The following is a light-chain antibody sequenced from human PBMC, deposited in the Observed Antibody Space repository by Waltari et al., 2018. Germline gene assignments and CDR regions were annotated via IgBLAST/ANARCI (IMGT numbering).Light chain of an antibody. CDR3: QQSYTTPLT. CDR1: QSISFS. V-gene: IGKV1-39*01. Sequence: DIQMTQSPSSLSASGGDRVTISCRASQSISFSLNWYQQKLGQAPRLLIYGASSLQFGVPSKFSGSGSGTDFTLTISGLQPDDIATYYCQQSYTTPLTFGGGTKVEIK. CDR2: GAS. J-gene: IGKJ4*01.